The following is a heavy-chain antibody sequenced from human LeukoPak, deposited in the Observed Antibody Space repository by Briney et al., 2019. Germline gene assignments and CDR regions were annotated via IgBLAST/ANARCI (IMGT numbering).Heavy chain of an antibody. CDR2: IWHDGSNK. D-gene: IGHD3-10*01. V-gene: IGHV3-33*01. CDR1: GFNFSSSG. J-gene: IGHJ4*02. Sequence: GGSLRLSCAASGFNFSSSGMHWVREVPGKGLEWVAVIWHDGSNKNYADSVKGRFTISRDNSKNVLYLQMNILRAEDTAVYYCARGAGGCFDYWGQGTLVTVSS. CDR3: ARGAGGCFDY.